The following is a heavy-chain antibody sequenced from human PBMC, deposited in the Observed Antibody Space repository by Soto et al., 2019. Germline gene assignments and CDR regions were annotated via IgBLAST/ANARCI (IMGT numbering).Heavy chain of an antibody. D-gene: IGHD6-19*01. V-gene: IGHV4-59*01. CDR1: GGSISSYY. J-gene: IGHJ4*02. Sequence: ASETLSLTCTVSGGSISSYYWSWIRQPPGKGLEWIGYIYYSGSTNYNPSLKSRVTISVDTSKNQFSLKLSSVTAADTAVYYCAREDSSGCDYWGQGTLVTVSS. CDR2: IYYSGST. CDR3: AREDSSGCDY.